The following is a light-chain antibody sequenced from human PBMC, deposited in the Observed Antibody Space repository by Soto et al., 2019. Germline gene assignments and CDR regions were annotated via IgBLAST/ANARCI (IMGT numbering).Light chain of an antibody. CDR1: QSVSSY. CDR3: QPRSSWPPIT. V-gene: IGKV3-11*01. J-gene: IGKJ5*01. CDR2: DAS. Sequence: EILLGRSPGTLSSSPVEGAALSFSTSQSVSSYLAWYQQKPGQAPRLLIYDASNRATGIPARFSGSGSGTDFTLTISRLEPEDFAVYYCQPRSSWPPITFAQGTRLEIK.